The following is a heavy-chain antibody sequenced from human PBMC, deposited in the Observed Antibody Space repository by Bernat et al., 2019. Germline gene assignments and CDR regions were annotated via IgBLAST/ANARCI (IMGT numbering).Heavy chain of an antibody. V-gene: IGHV5-51*01. J-gene: IGHJ4*02. Sequence: EVQLVQSGAEVKKPGESLKISCKGSGYSFTSYWIGWVRQMPGKGLEWMGIIYPGDSDTRYSPSFQGKVNISADKSISSAYLQWSSLKASDTAMYYCARNSSGWSSEGEDDYWGQGTLVTVSS. CDR1: GYSFTSYW. CDR2: IYPGDSDT. CDR3: ARNSSGWSSEGEDDY. D-gene: IGHD6-19*01.